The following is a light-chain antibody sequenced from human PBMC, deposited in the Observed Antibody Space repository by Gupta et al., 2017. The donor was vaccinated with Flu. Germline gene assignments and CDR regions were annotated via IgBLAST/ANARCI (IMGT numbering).Light chain of an antibody. CDR2: GSS. V-gene: IGLV1-40*01. J-gene: IGLJ3*02. Sequence: QSVLTQPPSVSAAPGQRVTLSCTGSSSNIGAGYDVHWYQQLPGTAPKVLIYGSSNRPSGVPDRFFASKSGTSASLAITGRQAEDEADYYCQSYDTSLSGWVFGGGTKVTAL. CDR1: SSNIGAGYD. CDR3: QSYDTSLSGWV.